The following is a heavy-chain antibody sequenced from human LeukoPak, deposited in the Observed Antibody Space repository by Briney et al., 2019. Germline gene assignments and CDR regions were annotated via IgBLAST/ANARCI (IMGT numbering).Heavy chain of an antibody. CDR2: SRNKANSYTT. D-gene: IGHD2-2*01. V-gene: IGHV3-72*01. J-gene: IGHJ4*02. CDR3: AKDDCSSTSCFHWYY. Sequence: GGSLRLSCAASGFTFSDHYMDWVRQAPGKGLEWVGRSRNKANSYTTEYAASVKGRFTVSRDDSKTSLYLQMNSLRAEDTAVYYCAKDDCSSTSCFHWYYWGRGTLVTVSS. CDR1: GFTFSDHY.